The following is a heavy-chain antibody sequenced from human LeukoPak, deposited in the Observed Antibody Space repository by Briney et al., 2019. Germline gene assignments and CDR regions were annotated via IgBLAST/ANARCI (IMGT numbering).Heavy chain of an antibody. J-gene: IGHJ4*02. D-gene: IGHD4-17*01. Sequence: ASVKVSCKSSGYTFNNYAMNWVRQAPGQGLEWMGWINTNTGNPTYAQGFTGRFVFSSDPSVRTAYLQISSLKAEDTAVYYCARSNNDGDYLGVGFDYWGQGTLVTVSS. CDR1: GYTFNNYA. V-gene: IGHV7-4-1*02. CDR2: INTNTGNP. CDR3: ARSNNDGDYLGVGFDY.